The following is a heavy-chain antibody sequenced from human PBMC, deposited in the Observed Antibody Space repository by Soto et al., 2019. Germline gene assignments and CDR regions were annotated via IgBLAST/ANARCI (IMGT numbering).Heavy chain of an antibody. CDR3: ASLSGSYGFDP. CDR1: GFSFSSYE. CDR2: ISSSGSDT. V-gene: IGHV3-48*03. Sequence: PGGSLRLSCAGSGFSFSSYEMNWDRQAPGKGLEWVSYISSSGSDTYYADSVKARFTISRDNAQNSLYLQMTRLRAEDTAIYYCASLSGSYGFDPWGQGTLVTVSS. D-gene: IGHD1-26*01. J-gene: IGHJ5*02.